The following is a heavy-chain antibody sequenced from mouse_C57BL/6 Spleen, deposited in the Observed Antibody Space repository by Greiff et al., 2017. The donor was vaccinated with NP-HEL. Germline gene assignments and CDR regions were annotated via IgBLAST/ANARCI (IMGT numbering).Heavy chain of an antibody. V-gene: IGHV7-3*01. J-gene: IGHJ2*01. CDR2: IRNKANGYTT. CDR1: GFTFTDYY. CDR3: GRYDYDKRGFDY. Sequence: EVQVVESGGGLVQPGGSLSLSCAASGFTFTDYYMSWVRQPPGKALEWLGFIRNKANGYTTEYSASVKGRFTISRDNSKSILYLQMNALRAEDSAAYYGGRYDYDKRGFDYWGQGTTLTVSS. D-gene: IGHD2-4*01.